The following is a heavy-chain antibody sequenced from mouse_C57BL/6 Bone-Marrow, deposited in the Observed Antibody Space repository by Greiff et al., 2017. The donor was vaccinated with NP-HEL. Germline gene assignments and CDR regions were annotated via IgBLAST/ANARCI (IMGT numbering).Heavy chain of an antibody. Sequence: VQLKESGPELVKPGASVKMSCKASGYTFTDYNMHWVKQSHGKSLEWIGYTNPNNGGTSYNQKFKGKATLTVNKSSSTAYMELRSLTSEDSAVYYCAIYYDYDLPYFDYWGQGTTLTVSS. CDR2: TNPNNGGT. CDR1: GYTFTDYN. CDR3: AIYYDYDLPYFDY. V-gene: IGHV1-22*01. J-gene: IGHJ2*01. D-gene: IGHD2-4*01.